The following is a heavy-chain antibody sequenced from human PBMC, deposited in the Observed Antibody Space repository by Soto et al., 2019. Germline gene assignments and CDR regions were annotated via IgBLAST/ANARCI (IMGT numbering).Heavy chain of an antibody. CDR2: IYHTGST. Sequence: SETLSLTCRVSGASSSTDYYSWSWIRQPPGKGLEWIGNIYHTGSTHYNPSLKSRVTISVDKSKKQFSLNLSSVTAADTAVYYCARVFSNFWYFFDFWGQGSLVTV. D-gene: IGHD2-8*02. V-gene: IGHV4-30-2*01. CDR1: GASSSTDYYS. J-gene: IGHJ4*02. CDR3: ARVFSNFWYFFDF.